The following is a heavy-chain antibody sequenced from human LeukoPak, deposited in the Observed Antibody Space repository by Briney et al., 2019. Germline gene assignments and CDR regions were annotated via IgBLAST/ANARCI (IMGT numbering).Heavy chain of an antibody. CDR3: AKVLAPLSPTSYYYYGMDV. V-gene: IGHV3-23*01. Sequence: GGSLRLSCAASGFTFSSYAMSWARQPPGKGLEWVSAISGSGGSTYYGDSVKGRFTISRDNSKNTLYLQMNSLRAEDTAVYYCAKVLAPLSPTSYYYYGMDVWGQGTTVTVSS. J-gene: IGHJ6*02. CDR1: GFTFSSYA. CDR2: ISGSGGST.